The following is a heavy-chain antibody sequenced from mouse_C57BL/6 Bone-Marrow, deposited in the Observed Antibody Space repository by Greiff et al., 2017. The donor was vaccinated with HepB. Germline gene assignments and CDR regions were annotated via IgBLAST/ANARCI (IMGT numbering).Heavy chain of an antibody. D-gene: IGHD2-5*01. V-gene: IGHV10-3*01. Sequence: EVQLVESGGGLVQPKGSLKLSCAASGFTFNTYAMHWVRQAPGKGLEWVARIRSKSSNYATYYADSVKDRFTISRDDSQSMLYLQMNNLKTEDTAVYYCVREPYYYRNSWWYFDVWGTGTTVTVSS. J-gene: IGHJ1*03. CDR3: VREPYYYRNSWWYFDV. CDR1: GFTFNTYA. CDR2: IRSKSSNYAT.